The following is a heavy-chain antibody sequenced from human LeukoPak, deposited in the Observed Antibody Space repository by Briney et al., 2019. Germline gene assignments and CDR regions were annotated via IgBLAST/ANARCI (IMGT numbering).Heavy chain of an antibody. V-gene: IGHV1-69*13. CDR3: ARVVPAAISPRTGFDP. CDR1: GGTFSSYA. J-gene: IGHJ5*02. CDR2: IIPIFGTA. D-gene: IGHD2-2*02. Sequence: ASVKVSCKASGGTFSSYAISWVRQAPGQGLESMGGIIPIFGTANYAQKFQGRVTITADESTSTAYMELSSLRSEDTAVYYCARVVPAAISPRTGFDPWGQGTLVTVSS.